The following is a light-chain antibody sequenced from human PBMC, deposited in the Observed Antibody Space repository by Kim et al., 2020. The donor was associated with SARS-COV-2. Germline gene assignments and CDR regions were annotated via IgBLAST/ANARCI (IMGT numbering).Light chain of an antibody. CDR1: QTVVST. V-gene: IGKV1-39*01. CDR3: QQTYSAPYT. Sequence: DIRMTQSPSSLSASVGDRVNITCRTSQTVVSTLNWYQQKPGKAPALLIYGTSNLQSGVPPRFSGSGSATDFTLTISSLQREDFATYYCQQTYSAPYTFGQGTKLEIK. CDR2: GTS. J-gene: IGKJ2*01.